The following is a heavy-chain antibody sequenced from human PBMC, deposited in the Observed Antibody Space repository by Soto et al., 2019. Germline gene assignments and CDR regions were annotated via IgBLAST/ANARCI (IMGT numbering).Heavy chain of an antibody. V-gene: IGHV4-34*01. CDR1: GGSFSAYY. D-gene: IGHD1-1*01. J-gene: IGHJ5*02. Sequence: PSETLSLTCAVYGGSFSAYYWSWIRQPPGKGLEWIGEINHSGSTNYNPSLKSRVTISVDTSKNQFSLKLSSVTAADMAVYYCGLATWKDPNWFDPWGQGTLGTGSS. CDR3: GLATWKDPNWFDP. CDR2: INHSGST.